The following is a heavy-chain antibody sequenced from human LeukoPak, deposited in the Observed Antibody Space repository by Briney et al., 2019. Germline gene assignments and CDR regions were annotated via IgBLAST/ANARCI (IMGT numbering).Heavy chain of an antibody. V-gene: IGHV3-49*04. CDR1: GFTFGDYA. CDR3: TRGGRFRGYFDY. Sequence: PGRSLRLSCTASGFTFGDYAMSWVRQAPGKGLEWVGFIRSKAYGGTTEYAASVKGRFTISRDDSKSIAYLQMNSLKTEDTAVYYCTRGGRFRGYFDYWGQGTLVTVSS. D-gene: IGHD3-3*01. CDR2: IRSKAYGGTT. J-gene: IGHJ4*02.